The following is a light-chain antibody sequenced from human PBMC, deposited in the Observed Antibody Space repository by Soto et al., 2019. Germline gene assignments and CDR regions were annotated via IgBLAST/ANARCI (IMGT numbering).Light chain of an antibody. CDR2: GAS. J-gene: IGKJ3*01. CDR1: QSVTSNF. Sequence: IVLTQSPGTLSLSPGERATLSCGASQSVTSNFLAWYQQKPGQAPRLLIYGASSRATGVPDSFSGSGSGTDFTLTISRLEPGDFAVYYCQQYGTPLFAFGPGTEVDIK. CDR3: QQYGTPLFA. V-gene: IGKV3-20*01.